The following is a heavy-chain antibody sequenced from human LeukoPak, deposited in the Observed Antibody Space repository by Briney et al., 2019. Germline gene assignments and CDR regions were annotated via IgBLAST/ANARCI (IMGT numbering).Heavy chain of an antibody. J-gene: IGHJ6*02. V-gene: IGHV4-59*08. Sequence: KSSETLSLTCTVSGGSLSSYYWSWIRQPPGEGLEWIGYIYYSGSTNYNPSLKSRVTISVDTSKNQFSLKLSSVTAADTAVYYCAGGKEYQLMGGYGMDVWGQGTTVTVSS. CDR1: GGSLSSYY. D-gene: IGHD2-2*01. CDR2: IYYSGST. CDR3: AGGKEYQLMGGYGMDV.